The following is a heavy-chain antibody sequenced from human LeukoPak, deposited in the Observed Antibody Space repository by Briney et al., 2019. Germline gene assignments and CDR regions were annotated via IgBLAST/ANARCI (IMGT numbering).Heavy chain of an antibody. Sequence: AVGSLRLSCVASGFAFSRTWMHWLPEGAGKGVVWLSRITSDGRTTIYADSVEGRVTISRDNAKNTMYLQMNSLRVEDAPVYYCVRDRYYVPDYWGQGTLVTVSS. J-gene: IGHJ4*02. CDR1: GFAFSRTW. CDR2: ITSDGRTT. D-gene: IGHD3-10*02. CDR3: VRDRYYVPDY. V-gene: IGHV3-74*01.